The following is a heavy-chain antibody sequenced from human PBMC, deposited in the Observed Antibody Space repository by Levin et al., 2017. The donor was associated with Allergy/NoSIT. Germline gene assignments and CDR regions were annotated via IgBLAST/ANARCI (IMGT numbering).Heavy chain of an antibody. V-gene: IGHV4-31*03. CDR2: IHYSRST. D-gene: IGHD5-24*01. Sequence: PSQTLSLTCTVSGGSINSGAYYWRWIRQHPGKGLECIGYIHYSRSTYYSPSLQSRVTMAVDTSKNQFALELTSVTAADPAVYYCASAVPDGCVDSWGQGTLVTVSS. CDR1: GGSINSGAYY. CDR3: ASAVPDGCVDS. J-gene: IGHJ4*02.